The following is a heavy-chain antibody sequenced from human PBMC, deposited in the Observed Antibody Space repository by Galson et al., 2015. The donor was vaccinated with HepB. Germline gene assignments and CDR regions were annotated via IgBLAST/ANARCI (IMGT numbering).Heavy chain of an antibody. J-gene: IGHJ4*02. D-gene: IGHD6-19*01. Sequence: SLRLSCAASGFTFSSYAMHWVRQAPGKGLEWVAVISYDGSNKYYADSVKGRFTISRDNSKNTLYLQMNSLRAEDTAVYYCAGPFSYSSGWAPFDYWGQGTLVTVSS. CDR3: AGPFSYSSGWAPFDY. V-gene: IGHV3-30-3*01. CDR2: ISYDGSNK. CDR1: GFTFSSYA.